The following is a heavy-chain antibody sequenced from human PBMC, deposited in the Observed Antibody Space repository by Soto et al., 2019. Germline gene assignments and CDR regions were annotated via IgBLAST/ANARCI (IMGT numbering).Heavy chain of an antibody. CDR3: ARDRPYYYDNSAYTAPTHFAY. Sequence: ASVKVSCKASGYTFTSYAMHWVRQAPGQRLEWMGWINAGNGNTKYSQKFQGRVTITRDTSASTVYMELSRLTFEDTAVYYCARDRPYYYDNSAYTAPTHFAYWGQGTLVTVSS. V-gene: IGHV1-3*01. D-gene: IGHD3-22*01. CDR1: GYTFTSYA. J-gene: IGHJ4*02. CDR2: INAGNGNT.